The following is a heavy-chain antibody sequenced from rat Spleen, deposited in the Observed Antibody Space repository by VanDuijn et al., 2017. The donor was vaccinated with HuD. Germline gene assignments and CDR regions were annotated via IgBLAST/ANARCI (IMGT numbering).Heavy chain of an antibody. CDR3: TSPFRWFAY. Sequence: QVQLKESGPGLAQPSQTLSLTCTVSGFSLTSNSVSWVRQPPGKGLEWMGAIWSGGNTDYNSALKSRLSINRDTSKSQVFLKMNSLQTEDTAIYFCTSPFRWFAYWGQGTLVTVSS. CDR2: IWSGGNT. V-gene: IGHV2-1*01. J-gene: IGHJ3*01. CDR1: GFSLTSNS.